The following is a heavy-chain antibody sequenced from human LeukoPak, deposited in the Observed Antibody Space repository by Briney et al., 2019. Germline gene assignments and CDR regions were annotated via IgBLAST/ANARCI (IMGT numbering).Heavy chain of an antibody. J-gene: IGHJ4*02. CDR2: IYYSGST. D-gene: IGHD6-13*01. CDR3: ARVTSGYSSSWYVDY. CDR1: GGSISSYY. Sequence: PSETLSLTCTVSGGSISSYYWSWIRQPPGKGLEWIGYIYYSGSTNYNPSLKSRVTISVDKSKNQFSLKLSSVTAADTAVYYCARVTSGYSSSWYVDYWGQGTLVTVSS. V-gene: IGHV4-59*01.